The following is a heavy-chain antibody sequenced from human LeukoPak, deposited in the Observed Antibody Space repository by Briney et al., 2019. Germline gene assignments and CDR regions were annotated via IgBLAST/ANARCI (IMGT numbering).Heavy chain of an antibody. J-gene: IGHJ6*02. Sequence: GGSLRLSCAASGFTVSSNYMSWVRQAPGKGLEGVSVIYSGDSTYYADSVKGRFTISRDNSKNTLYLQMNSLRAEDTAVYYCAREGGDLLGETAPRDYYYYGMDVWGQGTTVTVSS. V-gene: IGHV3-66*01. CDR2: IYSGDST. D-gene: IGHD5-18*01. CDR1: GFTVSSNY. CDR3: AREGGDLLGETAPRDYYYYGMDV.